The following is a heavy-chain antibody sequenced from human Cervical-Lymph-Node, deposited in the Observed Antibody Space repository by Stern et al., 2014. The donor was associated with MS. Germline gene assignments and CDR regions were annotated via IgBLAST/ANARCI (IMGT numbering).Heavy chain of an antibody. CDR1: GFTFDDCA. CDR2: ISWNSNNI. CDR3: AKDISERHYYFDS. D-gene: IGHD3-16*02. J-gene: IGHJ4*02. V-gene: IGHV3-9*01. Sequence: EVQLVESGGGSVQPGRSLRLSCAASGFTFDDCAMHWVRPAPGQGLEWVSGISWNSNNIGYADSVRGRFTISRDNAKNSLYLQMNGLRPEDTALYYCAKDISERHYYFDSWGEGTLVTVSS.